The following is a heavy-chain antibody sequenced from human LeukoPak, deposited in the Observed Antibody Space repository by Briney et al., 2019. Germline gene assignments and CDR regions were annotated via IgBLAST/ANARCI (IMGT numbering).Heavy chain of an antibody. V-gene: IGHV3-33*01. CDR2: IWYDGSNK. Sequence: GRSLRLSCAASGFTFSSYGMHWVRQAPGKGLEWVAAIWYDGSNKYYADSVKGRFTISRDNSKNTLYLQMNSLRAEDTAVYYCARDQAESSGFDYWGQGTLVTVSS. J-gene: IGHJ4*02. D-gene: IGHD6-6*01. CDR3: ARDQAESSGFDY. CDR1: GFTFSSYG.